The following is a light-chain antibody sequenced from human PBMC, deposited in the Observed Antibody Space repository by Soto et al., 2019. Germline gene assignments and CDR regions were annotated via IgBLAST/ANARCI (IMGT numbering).Light chain of an antibody. CDR2: DNN. Sequence: QSVLTQPPSVSAAPRQKVTLSCSGSSTNIGNNYVSWYQQLPGAAPKLLIYDNNKRPSRIHARFSGSKSGTSATVGITGLQIGDQADYDCGTWDSSLWVWGFGGGTKVTVL. CDR1: STNIGNNY. CDR3: GTWDSSLWVWG. V-gene: IGLV1-51*01. J-gene: IGLJ3*02.